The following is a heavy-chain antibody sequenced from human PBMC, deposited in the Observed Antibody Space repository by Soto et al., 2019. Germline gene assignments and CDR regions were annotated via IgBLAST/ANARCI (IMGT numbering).Heavy chain of an antibody. V-gene: IGHV4-30-2*01. D-gene: IGHD1-26*01. CDR2: IYESGRT. CDR3: ARGDRYSGSFSDYFDP. CDR1: GASISTGGYS. J-gene: IGHJ5*02. Sequence: ASETLSLTCIVSGASISTGGYSWSWIRQPPGRGPEWIGYIYESGRTYYKPSLKSRASISMDKSRNQFSVRLTSVTAADTAVYFCARGDRYSGSFSDYFDPWGQGTLVTVS.